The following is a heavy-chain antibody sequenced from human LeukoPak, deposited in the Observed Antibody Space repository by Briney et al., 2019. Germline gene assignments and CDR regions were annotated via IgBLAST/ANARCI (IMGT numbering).Heavy chain of an antibody. CDR2: IYWDDDK. V-gene: IGHV2-5*08. D-gene: IGHD5-24*01. Sequence: TLSLTCTVSGGSISSGDYYWSWIRQPPGKALEWLALIYWDDDKRYSPSLKSRLTITKVTSKNQVVLTMTNMDPVDTATYYCAHSRGDGYKPHDAFDIWGQGTMVTVSS. CDR1: GGSISSGDYY. J-gene: IGHJ3*02. CDR3: AHSRGDGYKPHDAFDI.